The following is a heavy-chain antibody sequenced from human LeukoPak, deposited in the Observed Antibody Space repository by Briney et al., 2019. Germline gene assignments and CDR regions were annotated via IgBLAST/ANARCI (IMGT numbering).Heavy chain of an antibody. CDR3: ARDLSVYYDSSCYYSTAFDI. V-gene: IGHV4-4*07. CDR1: GGSISSYY. CDR2: IYTSGST. J-gene: IGHJ3*02. D-gene: IGHD3-22*01. Sequence: SETLSLICTVSGGSISSYYWSWIRQPAGKGLEWIGRIYTSGSTNYNPSLKSRVTMSVDTSKNQFSLKLSSVTAADTAVYYCARDLSVYYDSSCYYSTAFDIWGQGTMVTVSS.